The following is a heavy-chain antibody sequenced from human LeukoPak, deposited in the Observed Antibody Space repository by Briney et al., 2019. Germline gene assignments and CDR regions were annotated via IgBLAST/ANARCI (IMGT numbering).Heavy chain of an antibody. Sequence: GGSLRLSCAASGFTFSSYEMNWVRQAPGKGLEWVSAISGSGGSTYYADSVKGRFTISRDNSKNTLYLQMNSLRAEDTAVYYCAKDGSGYYDYWGQGTLVTVSS. CDR1: GFTFSSYE. J-gene: IGHJ4*02. V-gene: IGHV3-23*01. D-gene: IGHD3-22*01. CDR3: AKDGSGYYDY. CDR2: ISGSGGST.